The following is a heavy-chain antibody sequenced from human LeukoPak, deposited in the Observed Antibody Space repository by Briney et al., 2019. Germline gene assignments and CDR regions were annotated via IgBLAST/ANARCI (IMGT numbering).Heavy chain of an antibody. CDR3: AGPLRVIYSGSYLGPSDY. V-gene: IGHV3-21*01. Sequence: GGSLRLSCAASGFTFSSYSMNWVRQAPGKGLEWVSSISSSSSYIYYADSVKGRFTISRDNAKNSLYLQMNSLRAEDTAVYYCAGPLRVIYSGSYLGPSDYWGQGTLVTVSS. CDR2: ISSSSSYI. D-gene: IGHD1-26*01. CDR1: GFTFSSYS. J-gene: IGHJ4*02.